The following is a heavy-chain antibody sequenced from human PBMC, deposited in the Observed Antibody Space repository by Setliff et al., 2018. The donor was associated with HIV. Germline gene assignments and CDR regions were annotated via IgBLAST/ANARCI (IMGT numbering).Heavy chain of an antibody. CDR3: AKDRHSSRTPRLYYFDY. J-gene: IGHJ4*02. Sequence: GGSLRLSCAASGFTFSNYGMHWVRQAPGKGLEWVAVIWYDGSNKYYADSVKGRFTISRDNSKNTLYLQMNSLRAEDTAVYYCAKDRHSSRTPRLYYFDYWGQGTLVTVSS. CDR2: IWYDGSNK. CDR1: GFTFSNYG. V-gene: IGHV3-33*06. D-gene: IGHD6-19*01.